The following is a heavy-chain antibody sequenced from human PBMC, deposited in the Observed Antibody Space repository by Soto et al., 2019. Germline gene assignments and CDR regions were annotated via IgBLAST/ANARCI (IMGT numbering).Heavy chain of an antibody. CDR3: ARGGAAPRHPTTFDY. J-gene: IGHJ4*02. Sequence: QVQLVQSGAEVKKPGASVKVSCKASGYTFTSYGISWVRQAPGQGLEGMGWISAYNGNTNYAQKLQGRVTMMTNISTSTASMEQRSLRSADTAVYYCARGGAAPRHPTTFDYWGQGTLVTVSS. CDR2: ISAYNGNT. V-gene: IGHV1-18*01. D-gene: IGHD6-13*01. CDR1: GYTFTSYG.